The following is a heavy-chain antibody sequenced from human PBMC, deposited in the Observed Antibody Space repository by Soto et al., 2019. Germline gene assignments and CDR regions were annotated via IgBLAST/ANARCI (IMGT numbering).Heavy chain of an antibody. D-gene: IGHD2-2*01. J-gene: IGHJ5*02. CDR1: GGSISSGDYY. Sequence: SETLSLACTVSGGSISSGDYYWSWIRQPPGKGLEWIGYIYYSGSTYYNPSLKSRVTISVDTSKNQFSLKLSSVTAADTAVYYCARETIIVVPAAINWFDPWGQGTLVTVSS. CDR2: IYYSGST. CDR3: ARETIIVVPAAINWFDP. V-gene: IGHV4-30-4*01.